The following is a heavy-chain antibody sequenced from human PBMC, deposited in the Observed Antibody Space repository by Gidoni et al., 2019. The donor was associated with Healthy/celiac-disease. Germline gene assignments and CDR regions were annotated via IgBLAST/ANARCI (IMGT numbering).Heavy chain of an antibody. CDR3: ARRVGATPYYYYYYGMDV. V-gene: IGHV4-34*01. CDR2: INHSGST. CDR1: GGSFSGDY. Sequence: QVQLQQWGAGLLKPSETLSLTCAVYGGSFSGDYWSWIRQPPGKGLEWIGEINHSGSTNSNPSLKSRVTISVDTSKNQFSLKLSSVTAADTAVYYCARRVGATPYYYYYYGMDVWGQGTTVTVSS. D-gene: IGHD1-26*01. J-gene: IGHJ6*02.